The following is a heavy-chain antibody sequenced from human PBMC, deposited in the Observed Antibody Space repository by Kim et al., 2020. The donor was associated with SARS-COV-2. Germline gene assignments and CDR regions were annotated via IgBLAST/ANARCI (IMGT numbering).Heavy chain of an antibody. Sequence: SETLSLTCAVYGGSFSGYYWSWIRQPPGKGLEWIGEINHSGSTNYNPSLKSRVTISVDTSKNQFSLKLSSVTAADTAVYYCARGWYSSGWYRSIGFDYWGQGTLVTVSS. V-gene: IGHV4-34*01. CDR3: ARGWYSSGWYRSIGFDY. D-gene: IGHD6-19*01. CDR2: INHSGST. J-gene: IGHJ4*02. CDR1: GGSFSGYY.